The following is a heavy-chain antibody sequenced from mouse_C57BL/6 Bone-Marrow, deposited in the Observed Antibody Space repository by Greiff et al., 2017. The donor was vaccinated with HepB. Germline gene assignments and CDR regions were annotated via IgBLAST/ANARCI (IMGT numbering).Heavy chain of an antibody. CDR3: ASRTVVDAMDY. Sequence: VQLQQSGPELVKPGASVKISCKASGYTFTDYYMNWVKQSHGKSLEWIGDINPNNGGTSYNQKFKGKATLTVDKSSSTAYMELRSLTSEDSAVYYCASRTVVDAMDYWGQGTSVTVSS. J-gene: IGHJ4*01. CDR1: GYTFTDYY. D-gene: IGHD1-1*01. V-gene: IGHV1-26*01. CDR2: INPNNGGT.